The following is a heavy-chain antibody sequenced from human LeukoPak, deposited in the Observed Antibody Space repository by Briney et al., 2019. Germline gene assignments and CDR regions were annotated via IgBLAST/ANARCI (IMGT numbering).Heavy chain of an antibody. Sequence: GGSLRLSCAASGFTFNIHGMNWVRQAPGKGPEWVSGIGPSGDKTYYADSVKGRFTISRDNSENTVYLQMNSLRVEDTAVYYCAKDIDWLAFEDWGQGTLVTVSS. CDR2: IGPSGDKT. CDR3: AKDIDWLAFED. D-gene: IGHD6-19*01. V-gene: IGHV3-23*01. CDR1: GFTFNIHG. J-gene: IGHJ4*02.